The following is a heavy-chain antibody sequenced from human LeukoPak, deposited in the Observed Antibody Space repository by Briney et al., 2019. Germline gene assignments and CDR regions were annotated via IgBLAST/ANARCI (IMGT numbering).Heavy chain of an antibody. CDR1: GGSIRLYY. CDR2: ICYSGST. Sequence: SETLSLTCTVSGGSIRLYYWSWIRQPPGKGLEGIGYICYSGSTNFNPSLKSRVSISVDTSKNQFSLKLRSVTAADTAVYYCGRHSEPRSSTWGNWFDPWGQGTLVTVSS. J-gene: IGHJ5*02. CDR3: GRHSEPRSSTWGNWFDP. V-gene: IGHV4-59*08. D-gene: IGHD7-27*01.